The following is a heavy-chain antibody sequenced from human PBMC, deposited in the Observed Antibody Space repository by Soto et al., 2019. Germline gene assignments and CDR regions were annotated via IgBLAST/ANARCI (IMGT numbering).Heavy chain of an antibody. J-gene: IGHJ1*01. D-gene: IGHD3-16*02. CDR1: GVSISGTIYY. CDR2: IYYIGET. V-gene: IGHV4-39*01. CDR3: ARHGSF. Sequence: PSETLSLTCTVSGVSISGTIYYWGWIRQTPANGLEWIGTIYYIGETFYNPSLKSRVTISIYTSKNHFSLNLTSVTAADTAIYYCARHGSFWGQGALVTVSS.